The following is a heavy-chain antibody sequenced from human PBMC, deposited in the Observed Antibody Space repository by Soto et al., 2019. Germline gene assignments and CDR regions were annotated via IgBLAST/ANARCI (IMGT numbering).Heavy chain of an antibody. D-gene: IGHD1-26*01. CDR3: ARVWARGMDV. V-gene: IGHV3-48*03. CDR2: ISSSGTTI. Sequence: GGSLRLSCAASGFTFSSYEMNWVRQAPGKGLEWVSYISSSGTTIYYADSVKGRFSISRDNAKNSLYLQMNSLRVEDTAVYYCARVWARGMDVWGQGTTVTVSS. CDR1: GFTFSSYE. J-gene: IGHJ6*02.